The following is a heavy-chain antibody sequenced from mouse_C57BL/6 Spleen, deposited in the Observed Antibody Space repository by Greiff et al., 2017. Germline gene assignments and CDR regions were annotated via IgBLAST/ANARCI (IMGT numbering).Heavy chain of an antibody. CDR2: IYPSDSET. CDR1: GYTFTSYW. J-gene: IGHJ4*01. V-gene: IGHV1-61*01. Sequence: VQLQQPGAELVRPGSSVKLSCKASGYTFTSYWMDWVKQRPGQGLEWIGHIYPSDSETNYNQKFKDKATLTVDKSSSTAYIKLSSLTSEDSAVYYCARGCDYYAMDYWGQGTSVTVSS. D-gene: IGHD2-13*01. CDR3: ARGCDYYAMDY.